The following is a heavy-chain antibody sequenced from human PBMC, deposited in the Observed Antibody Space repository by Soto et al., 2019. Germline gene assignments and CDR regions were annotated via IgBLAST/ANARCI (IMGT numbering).Heavy chain of an antibody. J-gene: IGHJ5*02. CDR1: GFTFSNYA. CDR3: ARDNCPYWSSPSGPVDL. CDR2: ISFDGTNK. D-gene: IGHD2-2*01. Sequence: PGGSLRLSCEASGFTFSNYAIHWVRQAPGKGLEWVAVISFDGTNKQHAESVKGRFTISRGNSKNTMYLQMNSLRPEDTAMYYCARDNCPYWSSPSGPVDLWGPGTLGTGSS. V-gene: IGHV3-30*04.